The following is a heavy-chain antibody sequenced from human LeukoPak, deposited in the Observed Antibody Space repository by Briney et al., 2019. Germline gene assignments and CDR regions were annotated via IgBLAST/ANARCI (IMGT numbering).Heavy chain of an antibody. J-gene: IGHJ4*02. Sequence: ASVKVSCKASGYTFTGYYMHWVRQAPGQGLEWMGWINPNSGGTNYAQKFQGRVTMTRDTSISTAYMELRSLSSDDTAVYYCARGTAYYYILAGPTPLYYFDYWGQGTLVTVSS. CDR1: GYTFTGYY. CDR3: ARGTAYYYILAGPTPLYYFDY. CDR2: INPNSGGT. V-gene: IGHV1-2*02. D-gene: IGHD3-9*01.